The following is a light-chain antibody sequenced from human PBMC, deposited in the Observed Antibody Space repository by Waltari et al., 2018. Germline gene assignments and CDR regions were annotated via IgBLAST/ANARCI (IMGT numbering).Light chain of an antibody. CDR2: GTS. CDR1: QPISTTY. CDR3: QQYDTAPLT. J-gene: IGKJ4*01. V-gene: IGKV3-20*01. Sequence: EIVLTQSPGTLSLSPGEGATLSCRTSQPISTTYLAWYQQKPGQTPTLLLYGTSTKATAIPDRVTRSGSGTHFSLTISSLEPEDFATYYCQQYDTAPLTLGGGTKVEIK.